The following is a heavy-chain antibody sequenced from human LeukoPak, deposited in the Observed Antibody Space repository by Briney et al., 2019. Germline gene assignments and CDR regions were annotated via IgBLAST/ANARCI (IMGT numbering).Heavy chain of an antibody. Sequence: SVKVSCKVSGGTFSSYAISWVRQAPGQGLEWMGMIIPLLPTTKYAQEFQGRVTITADESTNTAYMEMSSLTSEDTAVYYCASTNYDFWSGPGPAFDYWGQGTLVTVSS. V-gene: IGHV1-69*13. J-gene: IGHJ4*02. CDR1: GGTFSSYA. CDR3: ASTNYDFWSGPGPAFDY. CDR2: IIPLLPTT. D-gene: IGHD3-3*01.